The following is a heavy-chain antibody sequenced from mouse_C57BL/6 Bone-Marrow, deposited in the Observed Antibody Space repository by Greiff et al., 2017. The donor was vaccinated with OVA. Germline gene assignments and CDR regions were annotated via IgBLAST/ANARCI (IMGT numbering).Heavy chain of an antibody. CDR2: IDPATGNT. J-gene: IGHJ3*01. V-gene: IGHV14-3*01. CDR3: ARGGDYDEFAY. CDR1: GFNIKNSY. Sequence: VQLQQSVAELVRPGASVKLSCTASGFNIKNSYMSWVKQRPEQGLEWIGRIDPATGNTKYAPKFKGKATITADTSANTAYLQLSSLTSENTAIYYCARGGDYDEFAYWGQGTLVTVSA. D-gene: IGHD2-4*01.